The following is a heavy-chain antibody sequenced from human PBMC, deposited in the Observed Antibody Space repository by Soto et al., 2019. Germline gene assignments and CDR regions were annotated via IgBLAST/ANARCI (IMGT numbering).Heavy chain of an antibody. V-gene: IGHV1-46*01. Sequence: GASVKVSCKASGYTFTSYYMHWVRQAPGQELEWMGIINPSGGSTSYAQKFQGRVTMTRDTSTSTVYMELSSLRSEDTAVYYCARNVDTAMVSGDFDYWGQGTLVTVSS. CDR3: ARNVDTAMVSGDFDY. J-gene: IGHJ4*02. D-gene: IGHD5-18*01. CDR1: GYTFTSYY. CDR2: INPSGGST.